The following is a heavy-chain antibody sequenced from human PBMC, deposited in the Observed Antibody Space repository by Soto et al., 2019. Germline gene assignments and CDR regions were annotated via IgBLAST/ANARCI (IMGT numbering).Heavy chain of an antibody. CDR3: ASVSYLAPVTGAEIFDI. J-gene: IGHJ3*02. CDR1: GYSFTSYD. D-gene: IGHD2-21*02. CDR2: VNPNSGDT. V-gene: IGHV1-8*01. Sequence: QVQLVQSGAEVKKPGASVKVSCKASGYSFTSYDRNWVRQAPGQGLEWTGWVNPNSGDTDDAQKFQDSITMTTNPPKRTAYLALSSLASEDTAVYYYASVSYLAPVTGAEIFDICGQGTMVSVYS.